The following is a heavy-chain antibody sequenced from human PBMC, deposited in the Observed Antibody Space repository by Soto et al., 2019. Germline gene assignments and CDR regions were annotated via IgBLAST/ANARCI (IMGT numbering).Heavy chain of an antibody. J-gene: IGHJ6*02. CDR3: ARDGIASAAGMDV. CDR1: GFTFSSYG. D-gene: IGHD6-13*01. V-gene: IGHV3-33*01. CDR2: IWYDGSNK. Sequence: VQLVESGGGLVKPGGSLRLSCAASGFTFSSYGMHWVRQAPGKGLEWVAVIWYDGSNKYYADSVKGRFTISRDNSKNTLYLQMNSLRAEDTAVYYCARDGIASAAGMDVWGQGTTVTVSS.